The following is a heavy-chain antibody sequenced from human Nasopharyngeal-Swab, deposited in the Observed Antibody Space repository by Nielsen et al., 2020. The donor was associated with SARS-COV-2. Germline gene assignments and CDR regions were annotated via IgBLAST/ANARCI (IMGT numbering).Heavy chain of an antibody. Sequence: GGSLRLSCAASGFTFSDYYMGWIRQAPGKGLEWLSYISGSNTYTNYADSVKGRFTVSRDNAKNSLFLQMNSLRAEDMAVYYCARDQIGTTMIREVLKRYYYGMDVWGQGTTVTVSS. CDR1: GFTFSDYY. J-gene: IGHJ6*02. CDR2: ISGSNTYT. V-gene: IGHV3-11*05. CDR3: ARDQIGTTMIREVLKRYYYGMDV. D-gene: IGHD3-10*01.